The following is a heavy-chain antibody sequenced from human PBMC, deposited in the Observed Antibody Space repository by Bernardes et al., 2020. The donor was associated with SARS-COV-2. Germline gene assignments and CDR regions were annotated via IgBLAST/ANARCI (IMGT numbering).Heavy chain of an antibody. CDR1: GFTFSNYT. CDR2: ISSSTSAI. V-gene: IGHV3-48*02. D-gene: IGHD1-26*01. CDR3: ARDLRGGSQY. J-gene: IGHJ4*02. Sequence: GGSLSLSCAASGFTFSNYTMNWVGQAPGKGLEWVLSISSSTSAIYYAASVKGRFTISRDNAKNSLYMQMNSLRDEDTAVYYCARDLRGGSQYWGQGTLVTVSS.